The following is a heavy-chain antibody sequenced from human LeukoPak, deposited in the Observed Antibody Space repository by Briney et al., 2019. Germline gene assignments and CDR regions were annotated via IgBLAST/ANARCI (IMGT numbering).Heavy chain of an antibody. V-gene: IGHV3-21*01. Sequence: GGSLRLSCAASGFTFTSYTMNWVRQAPGKGLEWVSSITSGSSYIYYADSVKGRFTISRDNAKNSLYLQMTSLRVEDTAVYYCAKAYGHFDDWGQGTLVTVSS. D-gene: IGHD4-17*01. J-gene: IGHJ4*02. CDR3: AKAYGHFDD. CDR2: ITSGSSYI. CDR1: GFTFTSYT.